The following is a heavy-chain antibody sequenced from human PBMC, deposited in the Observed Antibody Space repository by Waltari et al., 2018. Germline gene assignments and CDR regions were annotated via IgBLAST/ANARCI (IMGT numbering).Heavy chain of an antibody. CDR2: IIPIFGTA. D-gene: IGHD3-22*01. Sequence: QVQLVQSGAEVKKPGSSVKVSCKASGGTFSSYAISWVRPAPGQGLEWMGGIIPIFGTANYAQKFQGRVTITADESTSTAYMELSSLRSEDTAVYYCARANYYDSSGYYYEFPNFDYWGQGTLVTVSS. CDR3: ARANYYDSSGYYYEFPNFDY. CDR1: GGTFSSYA. V-gene: IGHV1-69*01. J-gene: IGHJ4*02.